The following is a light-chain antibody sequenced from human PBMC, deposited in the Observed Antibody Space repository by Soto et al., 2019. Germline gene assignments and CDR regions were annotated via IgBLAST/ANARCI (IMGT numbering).Light chain of an antibody. CDR1: SSDVGGYNY. Sequence: QSALTQPASVSGSPGQSITVSCTGTSSDVGGYNYVSWYQQHPGKAPRLMIYDVTNRPSGVSNRFSGSKSGNTASLTISGLQAEDEADYYCSSYRRGSTYVFGTGTKVTDL. J-gene: IGLJ1*01. CDR2: DVT. CDR3: SSYRRGSTYV. V-gene: IGLV2-14*01.